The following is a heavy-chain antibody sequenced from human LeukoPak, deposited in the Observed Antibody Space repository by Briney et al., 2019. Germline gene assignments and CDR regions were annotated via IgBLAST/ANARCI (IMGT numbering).Heavy chain of an antibody. V-gene: IGHV1-18*01. Sequence: ASVKVSCKASGYTFTSYGISWVRQAPGQGLEWMGWISAYNGNTNYAQKLQGRVTMTTDTSTSTAYMDLRSLRSDDTALYYCATSITMVRGVIISGDWSDPWGQGTLVTVSS. CDR2: ISAYNGNT. CDR3: ATSITMVRGVIISGDWSDP. D-gene: IGHD3-10*01. J-gene: IGHJ5*02. CDR1: GYTFTSYG.